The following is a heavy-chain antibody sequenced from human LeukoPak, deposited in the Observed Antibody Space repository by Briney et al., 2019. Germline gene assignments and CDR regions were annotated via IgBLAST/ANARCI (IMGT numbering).Heavy chain of an antibody. CDR3: ATDSRYFATNRYFDP. Sequence: ASVKVSCKVSGDSLTELSMHWVRQAPGQGLEWMGGFDAEQGEIIYAQEFQSRVTMTEDTSTNTAYMELSSLTSADTAVYYCATDSRYFATNRYFDPWGQGTLITVSS. J-gene: IGHJ5*02. CDR2: FDAEQGEI. CDR1: GDSLTELS. V-gene: IGHV1-24*01. D-gene: IGHD1-26*01.